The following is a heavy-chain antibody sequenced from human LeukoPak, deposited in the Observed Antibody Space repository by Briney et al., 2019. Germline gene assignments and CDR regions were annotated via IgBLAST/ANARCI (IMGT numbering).Heavy chain of an antibody. CDR3: ARLVVSSTEAFFDY. CDR1: GGSISSYY. Sequence: PSETLSLTCTVSGGSISSYYWSWIRQTPGKGLEWIGYIYYSGSTNYNPSLKSRVTISVDTSKNQFSLKLSSVTAADTAMYYCARLVVSSTEAFFDYWGQGTLVTVYS. V-gene: IGHV4-59*08. CDR2: IYYSGST. J-gene: IGHJ4*02. D-gene: IGHD2-15*01.